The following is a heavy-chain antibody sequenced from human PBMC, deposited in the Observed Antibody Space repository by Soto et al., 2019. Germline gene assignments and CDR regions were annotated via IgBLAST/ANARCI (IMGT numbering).Heavy chain of an antibody. CDR1: GGSISSYY. D-gene: IGHD3-16*02. Sequence: SETLSLTCTVSGGSISSYYWSWIRQPPGKGLEWIGYIYYSGSTNYNPSLKSRVTISVDTSKNQFSLKLSSVTAADTAVYYCARHGGITFGGVIVDWGQGTLVTVSS. CDR2: IYYSGST. J-gene: IGHJ4*02. V-gene: IGHV4-59*08. CDR3: ARHGGITFGGVIVD.